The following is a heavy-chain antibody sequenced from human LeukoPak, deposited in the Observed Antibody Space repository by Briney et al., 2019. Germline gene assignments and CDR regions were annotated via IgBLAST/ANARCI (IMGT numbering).Heavy chain of an antibody. Sequence: PGGSLRLSCAASGFTFNTYTMNWVRQAPGKGLEWVSSISSSSSYIYYADSVKGRFTISRDNAKNSLYLQMNSLRAEDTAVYYCARVRSPRYFDYWGQGTLVTVSS. CDR3: ARVRSPRYFDY. CDR2: ISSSSSYI. J-gene: IGHJ4*02. V-gene: IGHV3-21*01. CDR1: GFTFNTYT.